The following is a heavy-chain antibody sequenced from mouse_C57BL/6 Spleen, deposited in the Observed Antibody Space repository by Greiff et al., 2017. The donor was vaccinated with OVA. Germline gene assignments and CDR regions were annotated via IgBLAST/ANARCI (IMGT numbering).Heavy chain of an antibody. V-gene: IGHV1-22*01. D-gene: IGHD1-1*01. CDR2: INPNNGGT. J-gene: IGHJ4*01. CDR1: GYTFTDYN. CDR3: ARQGSFYGSSYGYAMDY. Sequence: EVQLQQSGPELVKPGASVKMSCKASGYTFTDYNMHWVKQSHGKSLEWIGYINPNNGGTSYNQKFKGKATLTVNKSSSTAYMELRSLTSEDSAVYYCARQGSFYGSSYGYAMDYWGQGTSVTVSS.